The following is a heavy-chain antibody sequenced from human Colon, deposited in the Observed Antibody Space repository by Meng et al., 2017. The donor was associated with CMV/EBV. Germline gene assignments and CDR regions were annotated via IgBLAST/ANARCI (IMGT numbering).Heavy chain of an antibody. Sequence: SETLSLTCSVSGYSISSGHFWGWIRQPPGKGLEWLGSIHHSGATYYKSSLKSRVTMSVDPAKNQFSLKLTSVTAADTAVYYCARDLTLSAVPSAVGHWDQGTLVTVSS. CDR2: IHHSGAT. CDR3: ARDLTLSAVPSAVGH. D-gene: IGHD2-2*01. CDR1: GYSISSGHF. V-gene: IGHV4-38-2*02. J-gene: IGHJ4*02.